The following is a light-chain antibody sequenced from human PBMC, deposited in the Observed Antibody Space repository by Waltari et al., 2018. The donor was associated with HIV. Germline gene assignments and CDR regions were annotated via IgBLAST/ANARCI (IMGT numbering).Light chain of an antibody. CDR3: AAWDDSLSAWL. J-gene: IGLJ2*01. CDR2: HTN. V-gene: IGLV1-47*01. CDR1: SSNIVTNY. Sequence: QSVLTQPPSASGTPGQRVTISCSGSSSNIVTNYVSWDKQFPGTAPELVIYHTNQRPLGVPDRFSGSKSGTSASLAISGLRSEDDADYYCAAWDDSLSAWLFGGGTRLNVL.